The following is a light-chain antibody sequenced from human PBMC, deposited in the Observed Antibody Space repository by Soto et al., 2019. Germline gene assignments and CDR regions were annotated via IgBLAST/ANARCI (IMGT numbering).Light chain of an antibody. CDR2: GAS. CDR3: QQHGSSPIT. Sequence: EIVLTQSPGTLSLSPGERATLSCRASQTVTRNYLAWHKQKPGQTPRLLVYGASGRATGIPDRFSGSGSGTDFTLTISRLEPEDFAVYYCQQHGSSPITFGQGTRLEIK. V-gene: IGKV3-20*01. J-gene: IGKJ5*01. CDR1: QTVTRNY.